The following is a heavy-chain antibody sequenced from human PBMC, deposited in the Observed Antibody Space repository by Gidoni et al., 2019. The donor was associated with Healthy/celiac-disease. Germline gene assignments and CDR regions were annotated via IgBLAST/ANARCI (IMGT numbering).Heavy chain of an antibody. CDR3: AKDMDGDYENIDY. D-gene: IGHD4-17*01. Sequence: EVQLVESGGGLVQPVRSLRLSCAASGFTFDDYAMHWVRQAPGKGLEWVSGISWNSGSIGYADSVKGRFTISRDNAKNSLYLQMNSLRAEDTALYYCAKDMDGDYENIDYWGQGTLVTVSS. J-gene: IGHJ4*02. CDR1: GFTFDDYA. CDR2: ISWNSGSI. V-gene: IGHV3-9*01.